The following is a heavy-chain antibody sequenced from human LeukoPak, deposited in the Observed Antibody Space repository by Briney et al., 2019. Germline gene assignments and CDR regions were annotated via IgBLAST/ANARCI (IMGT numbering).Heavy chain of an antibody. Sequence: SETLSLTCTVSGGSISSSSYYWGWIRQPPGKGLEWVGSIYYSGSTYYNPSLKSRVTISVDTSKNQFSLKLSSVTAADTAVYYCARVGSGYFIYWGQGTLVTVSS. CDR2: IYYSGST. CDR1: GGSISSSSYY. V-gene: IGHV4-39*07. J-gene: IGHJ4*02. CDR3: ARVGSGYFIY. D-gene: IGHD5-12*01.